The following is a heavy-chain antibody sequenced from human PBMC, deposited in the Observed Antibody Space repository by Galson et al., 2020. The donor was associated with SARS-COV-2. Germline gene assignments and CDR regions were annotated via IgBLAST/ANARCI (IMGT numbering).Heavy chain of an antibody. D-gene: IGHD2-2*01. V-gene: IGHV3-30*18. CDR3: AKDYDQLPPGYGLDV. CDR1: GFTFNSYA. J-gene: IGHJ6*02. Sequence: GGSLRLSCAASGFTFNSYAMHWVRQAPGKGLEWVAVISYDGTNQYYADSVKGRFTISRDNSKNTLYLQMNSLRAEDTAMYYCAKDYDQLPPGYGLDVWGQGTTVTVSS. CDR2: ISYDGTNQ.